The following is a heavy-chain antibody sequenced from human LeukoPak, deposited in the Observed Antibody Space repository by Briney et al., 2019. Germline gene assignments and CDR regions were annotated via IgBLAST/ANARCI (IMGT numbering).Heavy chain of an antibody. J-gene: IGHJ4*02. CDR3: AKEVEWELLLYYFDY. CDR2: ISYDGSNK. D-gene: IGHD1-26*01. Sequence: GGSLRLSCAASGFTFSSYGMHWVRQAPGKGLEWVAVISYDGSNKYYADSVKGRFTISRDNSKNTLYLQMNSLRAEDTAVYYCAKEVEWELLLYYFDYWGQGTLVTVSS. V-gene: IGHV3-30*18. CDR1: GFTFSSYG.